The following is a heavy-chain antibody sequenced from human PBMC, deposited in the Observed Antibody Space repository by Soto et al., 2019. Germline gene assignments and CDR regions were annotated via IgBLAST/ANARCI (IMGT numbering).Heavy chain of an antibody. Sequence: SETLSLTCAVYGGSFSGYYWSWIRQPPGKGLEWIGEINHSGSTNYNPSLKSRVTISVDTSKNQFSLTLSSVTAADTAVYYCARADYGDYVWYLEYWCPGTLVNVSS. CDR1: GGSFSGYY. CDR2: INHSGST. J-gene: IGHJ4*02. D-gene: IGHD4-17*01. CDR3: ARADYGDYVWYLEY. V-gene: IGHV4-34*01.